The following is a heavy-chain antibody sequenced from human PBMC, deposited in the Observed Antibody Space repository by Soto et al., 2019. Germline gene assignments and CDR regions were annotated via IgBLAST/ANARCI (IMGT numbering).Heavy chain of an antibody. CDR1: GGSISSYY. V-gene: IGHV4-59*01. Sequence: SETLSLTCTVSGGSISSYYWSWIRQPPGKGLEWIGYIYYSGSTNYNPSLKSRVTISVDTSKNQFSLKLSSVTAADTAVYYCARETFVGYCSGGGCPYPPHAFDIWGQGAMVTVSS. J-gene: IGHJ3*02. D-gene: IGHD2-15*01. CDR2: IYYSGST. CDR3: ARETFVGYCSGGGCPYPPHAFDI.